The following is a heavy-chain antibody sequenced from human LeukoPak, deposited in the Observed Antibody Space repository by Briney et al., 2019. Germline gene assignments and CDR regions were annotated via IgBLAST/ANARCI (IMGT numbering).Heavy chain of an antibody. CDR2: ISAYNGNT. J-gene: IGHJ6*02. V-gene: IGHV1-18*01. CDR1: GYTFTSYG. Sequence: ASVKVSCKASGYTFTSYGISWVRQAPGQGLEWMGWISAYNGNTNYAQKLQGRVTMTTDTSTSTAYMELRSLRSDDTAVYYCAITSGARIVYYYYGMDVWGQGTTVTVSS. CDR3: AITSGARIVYYYYGMDV. D-gene: IGHD3-16*02.